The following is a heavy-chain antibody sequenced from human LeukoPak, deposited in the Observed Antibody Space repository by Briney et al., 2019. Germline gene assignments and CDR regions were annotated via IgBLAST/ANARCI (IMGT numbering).Heavy chain of an antibody. Sequence: SETPSLTCAVYGGSFSGYYWSWIRQPPGKGLEWIGEINHSGSTNYNPSLKSRVTISVDTSKNQFSLKLSSVTAADTAVYYCAREDLIAAAGADAFDIWGQGTMVTVSS. CDR3: AREDLIAAAGADAFDI. D-gene: IGHD6-13*01. CDR1: GGSFSGYY. CDR2: INHSGST. V-gene: IGHV4-34*01. J-gene: IGHJ3*02.